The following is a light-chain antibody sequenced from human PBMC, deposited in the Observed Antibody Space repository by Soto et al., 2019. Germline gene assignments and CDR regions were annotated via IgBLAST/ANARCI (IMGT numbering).Light chain of an antibody. CDR3: QQSYSTHLT. V-gene: IGKV1-39*01. J-gene: IGKJ5*01. Sequence: DGQRTQTQTSLSASVGDRVTITCRASQSISSYLNWYQQKPGKAPKLLIYAASSLQSGVPSRFSGSGTGTDFTLTISSLQPEDFATYYCQQSYSTHLTFGQGTRLEIK. CDR2: AAS. CDR1: QSISSY.